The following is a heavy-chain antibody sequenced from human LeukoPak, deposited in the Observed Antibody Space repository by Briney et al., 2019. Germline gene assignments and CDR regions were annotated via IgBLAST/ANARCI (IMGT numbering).Heavy chain of an antibody. CDR1: GFTFSSYW. CDR2: ITSDGSST. D-gene: IGHD3-10*01. V-gene: IGHV3-74*01. Sequence: PGGSLRLSCAASGFTFSSYWMHWVRQVPGKGLVWVSHITSDGSSTNYADSVKGRFTISRDNAKNTLYLQMNSLRAEYTAVYFCARDKVYYGSGTYGYWGQGTLVTVSS. J-gene: IGHJ4*02. CDR3: ARDKVYYGSGTYGY.